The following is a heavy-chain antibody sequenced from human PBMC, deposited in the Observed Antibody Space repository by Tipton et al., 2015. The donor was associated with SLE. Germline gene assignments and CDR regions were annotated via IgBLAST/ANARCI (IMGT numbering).Heavy chain of an antibody. J-gene: IGHJ4*02. CDR3: ARDVPASGSHLLDS. D-gene: IGHD6-13*01. V-gene: IGHV1-18*01. CDR1: GYPFTSYG. Sequence: QLVQSGAGVKKPGASVKVSCEASGYPFTSYGISWVRQAPGQGLEWMGWISAYNGNTDYAQKLRGRVTVTTDTSTNTAYLELRSLTSDDTALYYCARDVPASGSHLLDSWGQGTLVTVSS. CDR2: ISAYNGNT.